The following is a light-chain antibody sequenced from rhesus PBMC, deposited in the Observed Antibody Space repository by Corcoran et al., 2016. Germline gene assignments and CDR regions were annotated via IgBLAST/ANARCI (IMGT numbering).Light chain of an antibody. J-gene: IGKJ2*01. CDR2: KAS. Sequence: DIQMTQSPSSLSASVGDTVTITCRASQSISIWLDWYQQKPGKAPKLLIYKASSLQSGDPSRFRGRGSGTDFTLTISSLQPEDFATYYCLQYSSSPYSFGQGTKVEIK. CDR1: QSISIW. V-gene: IGKV1-22*01. CDR3: LQYSSSPYS.